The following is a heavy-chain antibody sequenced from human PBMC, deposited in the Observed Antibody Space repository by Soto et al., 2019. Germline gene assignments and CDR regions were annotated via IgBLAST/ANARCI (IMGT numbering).Heavy chain of an antibody. CDR1: GYTFSSYD. CDR3: ARAVAVAADFDY. D-gene: IGHD6-19*01. CDR2: ISAYNGNT. Sequence: GASVKVSCKASGYTFSSYDFSWVRQAPGQGLEWMGWISAYNGNTNYSQKFQGRVTITRDTSASTAYMELSSLRSEDTAVYYCARAVAVAADFDYWGQGTLVTVSS. J-gene: IGHJ4*02. V-gene: IGHV1-18*01.